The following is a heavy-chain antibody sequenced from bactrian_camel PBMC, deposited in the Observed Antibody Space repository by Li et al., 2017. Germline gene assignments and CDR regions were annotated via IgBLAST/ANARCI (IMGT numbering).Heavy chain of an antibody. Sequence: VQLVESGGGSVQAGDSLKLTCEISKKSSCTYDSSWYRQSPGKDREFVARIDSAGRTEYADSVKGRFTISKDNAKNTLYLQLNSLKTEDTAMYYCAKDAVDWVVAGQTGYGYWGQGTQVTVS. CDR1: KKSSCTYD. CDR3: AKDAVDWVVAGQTGYGY. J-gene: IGHJ4*01. V-gene: IGHV3S55*01. CDR2: IDSAGRT. D-gene: IGHD6*01.